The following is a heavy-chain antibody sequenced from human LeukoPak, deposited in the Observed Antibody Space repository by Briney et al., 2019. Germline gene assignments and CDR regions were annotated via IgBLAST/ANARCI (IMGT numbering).Heavy chain of an antibody. J-gene: IGHJ1*01. CDR1: GFTFSSYW. Sequence: GGSLRLSCAASGFTFSSYWMTWVRQAPGKGLEWVANIKEDGSEKYYVDSVKGRFTISRDNAKNSLYLQMNSLRAEDTAVYYCARDRGSGGSQTHEYFEYWGQGTLVTVSS. V-gene: IGHV3-7*01. CDR3: ARDRGSGGSQTHEYFEY. D-gene: IGHD1-26*01. CDR2: IKEDGSEK.